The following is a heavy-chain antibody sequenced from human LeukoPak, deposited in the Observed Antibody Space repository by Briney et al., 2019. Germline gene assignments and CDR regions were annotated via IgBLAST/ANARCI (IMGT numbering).Heavy chain of an antibody. CDR2: IKSKTDDGTA. Sequence: GEPLRLSCAASGFTFSNAWMSWVRQAPGKGLEWVGRIKSKTDDGTADYAAPVKGRFTISRDDSKDTLYLQMNSLKTEDTAVYYCTTYNGNYYFSDYWGQGTLVTVSS. D-gene: IGHD1-26*01. V-gene: IGHV3-15*01. CDR3: TTYNGNYYFSDY. CDR1: GFTFSNAW. J-gene: IGHJ4*02.